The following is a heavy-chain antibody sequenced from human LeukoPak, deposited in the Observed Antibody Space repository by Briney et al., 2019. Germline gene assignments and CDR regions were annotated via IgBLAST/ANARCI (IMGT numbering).Heavy chain of an antibody. CDR1: GGSFSGYY. V-gene: IGHV4-34*01. CDR3: ARDNDYGGTLKDY. CDR2: INHSGST. Sequence: PSETLSLTCAVYGGSFSGYYWSWIRQPPGKGLEWIGEINHSGSTNYNPSLKSRVTISVDTSKNQFSLKLSSVTAADTAVYYCARDNDYGGTLKDYWGQGTLVTVSS. D-gene: IGHD4-23*01. J-gene: IGHJ4*02.